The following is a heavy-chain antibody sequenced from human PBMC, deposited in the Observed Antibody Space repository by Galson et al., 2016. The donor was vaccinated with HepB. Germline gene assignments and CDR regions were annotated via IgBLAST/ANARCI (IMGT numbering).Heavy chain of an antibody. CDR3: ARGGDHYDTNNNYHRGLDS. Sequence: TLSLTCSVSGASVSSGGYSWNWIRLHPERGLEWIGYIFYSGSSHYSPPLKSRVSFSLDTSKNQFSLNLTSLTAADTAVYYCARGGDHYDTNNNYHRGLDSWGQGTLVTVSS. CDR1: GASVSSGGYS. CDR2: IFYSGSS. V-gene: IGHV4-31*03. D-gene: IGHD3-22*01. J-gene: IGHJ4*02.